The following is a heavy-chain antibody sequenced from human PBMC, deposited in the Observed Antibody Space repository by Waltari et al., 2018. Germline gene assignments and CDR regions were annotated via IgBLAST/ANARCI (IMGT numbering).Heavy chain of an antibody. J-gene: IGHJ4*02. CDR2: ISSSGSTI. CDR3: ARSIAVAGPLDY. Sequence: EVQLVESGGGLVQPGGSLRLSCAASGFTFSSYEMNWVRQAPGKGLEWVSYISSSGSTIYYADSVKVRFTISRDNAKNSLYLQMNSLRAEDTAVYYCARSIAVAGPLDYWGQGTLVTVSS. CDR1: GFTFSSYE. V-gene: IGHV3-48*03. D-gene: IGHD6-19*01.